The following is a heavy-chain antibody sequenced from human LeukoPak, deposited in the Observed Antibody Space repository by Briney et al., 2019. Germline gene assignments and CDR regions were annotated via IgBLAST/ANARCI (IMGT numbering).Heavy chain of an antibody. CDR1: GFTVSTDH. V-gene: IGHV3-53*01. Sequence: GGSLRLSCAASGFTVSTDHMSWVRQAPGKGLEWVAVSYSSGSTHYAESVKGRFTISRDNSQNTLSLQMNSLRAEDTAVYYCAHLLSLVDVVLVPAARGAFDMWGHGTMVTVSS. D-gene: IGHD2-2*01. CDR3: AHLLSLVDVVLVPAARGAFDM. CDR2: SYSSGST. J-gene: IGHJ3*02.